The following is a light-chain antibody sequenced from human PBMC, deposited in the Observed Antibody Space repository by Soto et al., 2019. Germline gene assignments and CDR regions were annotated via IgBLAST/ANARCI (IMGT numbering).Light chain of an antibody. V-gene: IGLV2-14*01. J-gene: IGLJ1*01. CDR2: EVS. CDR3: CSFTTSSTYV. CDR1: SSDVGSYNR. Sequence: QSVLTQPASVSGSPGQSITISCTATSSDVGSYNRVSWYQQHPGEAPKLVIYEVSNRPSGVSNRFSGSKSGNTASLTISGLQAEDEADYYCCSFTTSSTYVFGSGTKVTVL.